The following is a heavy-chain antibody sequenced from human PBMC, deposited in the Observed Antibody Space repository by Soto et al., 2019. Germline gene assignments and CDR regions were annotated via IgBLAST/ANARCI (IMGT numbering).Heavy chain of an antibody. CDR3: ASPAYYDFWSGPPLYYGMDV. J-gene: IGHJ6*02. V-gene: IGHV3-30-3*01. CDR2: ISYDGSNK. Sequence: GGSLILSCAASGFTFSSYAMHWVRQAPGKGLEWVAVISYDGSNKYYADSVKGRFTISRDNYKNTLYLQMNSLRAEDTAVYYCASPAYYDFWSGPPLYYGMDVWGQGTTVTVSS. D-gene: IGHD3-3*01. CDR1: GFTFSSYA.